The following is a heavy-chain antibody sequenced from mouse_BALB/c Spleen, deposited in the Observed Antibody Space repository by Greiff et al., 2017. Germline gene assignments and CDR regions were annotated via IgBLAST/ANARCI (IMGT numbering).Heavy chain of an antibody. D-gene: IGHD1-1*01. CDR1: GFTFSSYG. V-gene: IGHV5-6-3*01. CDR3: ARAHYGSSSWFAY. J-gene: IGHJ3*01. CDR2: INSNGGST. Sequence: EVQVVESGGGLVQPGGSLKLSCAASGFTFSSYGMSWVRQTPDKRLELVATINSNGGSTYYPDSVKGRFTISRDNAKNTLYLQMSSLKSEDTAMYYCARAHYGSSSWFAYWGQGTLVTVSA.